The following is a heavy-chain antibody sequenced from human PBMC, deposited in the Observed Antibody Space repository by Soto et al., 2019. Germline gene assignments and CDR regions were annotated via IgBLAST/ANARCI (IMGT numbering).Heavy chain of an antibody. J-gene: IGHJ4*02. Sequence: QVQLQESGPGLVKPSQTLSLTCTVSGGSISSGGYYWSWIRQHPGKGLEWIGYIYYSGSTHYNPSLKSRVTISVDTSKNQFSLKLSSVTAADTAVYYCARVDSSGYYYYFDYWGQGTLVTVSS. V-gene: IGHV4-31*03. CDR2: IYYSGST. CDR3: ARVDSSGYYYYFDY. D-gene: IGHD3-22*01. CDR1: GGSISSGGYY.